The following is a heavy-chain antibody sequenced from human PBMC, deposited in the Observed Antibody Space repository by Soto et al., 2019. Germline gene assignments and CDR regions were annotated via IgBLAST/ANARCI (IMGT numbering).Heavy chain of an antibody. J-gene: IGHJ5*02. CDR3: GRDGVGATPLGWFDP. V-gene: IGHV1-2*06. D-gene: IGHD1-26*01. CDR1: GYTFIGYY. Sequence: QVQLVQSGAEVKKPGASVKVSCKASGYTFIGYYIHWVRQAPRQGLEWMGRINPRRGDTTYAQKFQGRLTITRDTSISTAYMELSSLRSDDTAVYYCGRDGVGATPLGWFDPWGQGSLVTVSS. CDR2: INPRRGDT.